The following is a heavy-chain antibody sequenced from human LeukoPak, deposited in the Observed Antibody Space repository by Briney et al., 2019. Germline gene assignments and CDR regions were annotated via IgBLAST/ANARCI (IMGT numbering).Heavy chain of an antibody. CDR1: GGSISSYY. CDR2: IYNSGST. Sequence: PSETLSLTCTVSGGSISSYYWSWIRQPPGKGLEWIGYIYNSGSTKYNPSLKSRVTISADTSNNQFSLKLNSVTAADTAVYYCARAGPRRDGYNADYWGQGTPVTVSS. CDR3: ARAGPRRDGYNADY. D-gene: IGHD5-24*01. J-gene: IGHJ4*02. V-gene: IGHV4-59*01.